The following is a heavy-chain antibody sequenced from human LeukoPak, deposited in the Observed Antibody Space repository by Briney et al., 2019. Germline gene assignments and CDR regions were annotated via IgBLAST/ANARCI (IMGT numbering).Heavy chain of an antibody. CDR3: ARGLREPTSPKSKYGDLYYYYGMDV. CDR2: INPSGGST. Sequence: ASVKVSCKASGYTFTSYYMHWVRQAPGQGLEWMGIINPSGGSTSYAQKFQGRVTMTRDTSTSTVYMELSSLRSEDTAVYYCARGLREPTSPKSKYGDLYYYYGMDVWGQGTTVTVSS. CDR1: GYTFTSYY. D-gene: IGHD4-17*01. J-gene: IGHJ6*02. V-gene: IGHV1-46*01.